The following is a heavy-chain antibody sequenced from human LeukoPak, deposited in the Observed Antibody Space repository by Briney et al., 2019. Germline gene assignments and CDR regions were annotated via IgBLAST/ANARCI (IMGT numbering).Heavy chain of an antibody. CDR1: GYTFTSYA. D-gene: IGHD6-13*01. V-gene: IGHV7-4-1*02. J-gene: IGHJ4*02. CDR2: INTNTGNP. Sequence: ASVKVSCKASGYTFTSYAMNWVRQAPGQGLEWMGWINTNTGNPTYAQGFTGRFVFSLDISVSTAYLQISSLKAEDTAVYYCARDLVGSSWYSGFDYWGQGTLVTVSS. CDR3: ARDLVGSSWYSGFDY.